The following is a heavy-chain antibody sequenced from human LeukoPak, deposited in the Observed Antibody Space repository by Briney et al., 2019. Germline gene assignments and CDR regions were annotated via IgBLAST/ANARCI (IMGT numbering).Heavy chain of an antibody. D-gene: IGHD4-17*01. V-gene: IGHV4-59*08. J-gene: IGHJ4*02. CDR3: ARHTAAHSFDY. Sequence: PSETLSLTCTVSGGSISSYYWSWIRQPPGKGLEWIGYIYYSGSTNYNPSLKSRVTISVDTSKNQFSLKLSSVTAADTAVYYCARHTAAHSFDYWGQGTLVTVSS. CDR1: GGSISSYY. CDR2: IYYSGST.